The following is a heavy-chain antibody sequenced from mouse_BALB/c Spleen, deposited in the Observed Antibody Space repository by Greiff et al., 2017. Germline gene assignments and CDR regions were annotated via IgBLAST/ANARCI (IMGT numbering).Heavy chain of an antibody. CDR2: ISNLAYSI. CDR1: GFTFSDYG. Sequence: EVQRVESGGGLVQPGGSRKLSCAASGFTFSDYGMAWVRQAPGKGPEWVAFISNLAYSIYYADTVTGRFTISRENAKNTLYLEMSSLRSEDTAMYYCAREEGPKAMDYWGQGTSVTVSS. D-gene: IGHD3-3*01. J-gene: IGHJ4*01. V-gene: IGHV5-15*02. CDR3: AREEGPKAMDY.